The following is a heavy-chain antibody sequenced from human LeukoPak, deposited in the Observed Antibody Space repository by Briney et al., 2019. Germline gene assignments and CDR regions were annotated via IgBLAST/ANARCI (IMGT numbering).Heavy chain of an antibody. CDR3: ARWAYDYVWGSYRSYYYYYMDV. CDR2: ISAYNGNT. D-gene: IGHD3-16*02. V-gene: IGHV1-18*04. J-gene: IGHJ6*03. CDR1: GYTFTGYY. Sequence: ASVKVSCKASGYTFTGYYMHWVRQAPGQGLEWMGWISAYNGNTNYAQKLQGRVTMTTDTSTSTAYMELSSLRSEDTAVYYCARWAYDYVWGSYRSYYYYYMDVWGKGTTVTVSS.